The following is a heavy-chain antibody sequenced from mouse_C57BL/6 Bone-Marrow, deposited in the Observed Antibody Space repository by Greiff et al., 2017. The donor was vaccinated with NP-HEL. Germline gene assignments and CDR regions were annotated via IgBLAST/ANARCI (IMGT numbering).Heavy chain of an antibody. J-gene: IGHJ2*01. Sequence: EVQRVESGGGLVKPGGSLKLSCAASGFTFSSYAMSWVRQTPEKRLEWVATISDGGSYTYYPDNVKGRFTISRDNAKNNLYLQMSHLKSEDTAMYYCARGRGYGSSYFDYWGQGTTLTVSS. CDR3: ARGRGYGSSYFDY. CDR1: GFTFSSYA. CDR2: ISDGGSYT. V-gene: IGHV5-4*01. D-gene: IGHD1-1*01.